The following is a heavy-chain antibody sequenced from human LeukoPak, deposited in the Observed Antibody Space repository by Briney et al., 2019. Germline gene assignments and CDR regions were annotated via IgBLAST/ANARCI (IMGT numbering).Heavy chain of an antibody. Sequence: GGSLRLSCAASGFTVSSNYMSWVRQAPGKGLEWVSAISGSGGSTYYADSVKGRFTISRDNSKNTLYLQMNSLRAEDTAVYYCAKGLAAGNFDYWGQGTLVTVSS. CDR3: AKGLAAGNFDY. CDR2: ISGSGGST. J-gene: IGHJ4*02. CDR1: GFTVSSNY. D-gene: IGHD6-13*01. V-gene: IGHV3-23*01.